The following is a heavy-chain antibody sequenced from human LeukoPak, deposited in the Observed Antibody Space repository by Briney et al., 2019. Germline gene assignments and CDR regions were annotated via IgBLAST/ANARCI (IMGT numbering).Heavy chain of an antibody. J-gene: IGHJ6*03. V-gene: IGHV4-59*01. Sequence: SETLSLTCAVYGGSFSSYYWSWIRQPPGKGLEWIGYIYYSGSTNYNPSLKSRVTISVDTSKNQFSLKLSSVTAADTAVYYCAREVGNYYYYYMDVWGKGTTVTVSS. D-gene: IGHD1-26*01. CDR2: IYYSGST. CDR3: AREVGNYYYYYMDV. CDR1: GGSFSSYY.